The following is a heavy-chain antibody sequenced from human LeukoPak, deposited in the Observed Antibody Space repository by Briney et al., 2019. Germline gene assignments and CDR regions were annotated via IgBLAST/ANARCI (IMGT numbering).Heavy chain of an antibody. CDR2: IHHTGKT. D-gene: IGHD6-19*01. Sequence: SETLSLTCTVSGSSIRTYTHWGWIRQPPGKGLEWIGSIHHTGKTYYNPSLESRVTISVDTSKNQFSLKLSSVTAADTAVYYCARGRAVAQYYYMDVWGKGTTVTISS. V-gene: IGHV4-38-2*02. J-gene: IGHJ6*03. CDR1: GSSIRTYTH. CDR3: ARGRAVAQYYYMDV.